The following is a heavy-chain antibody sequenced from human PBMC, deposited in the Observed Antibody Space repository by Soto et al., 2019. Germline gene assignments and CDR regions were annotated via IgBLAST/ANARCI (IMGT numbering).Heavy chain of an antibody. CDR1: GFTFSRYA. Sequence: EVQLVESGGGLVQPGGSLRLSCAASGFTFSRYAMYWVRQAPGKGLEDVSAISSNGGSTYYANSVKGRFTISRDNSKNTLYLQMGSLRDEDMAVYYCARSGDNGYYFDYWGQGTLVTVSS. J-gene: IGHJ4*02. CDR2: ISSNGGST. CDR3: ARSGDNGYYFDY. V-gene: IGHV3-64*01. D-gene: IGHD3-10*01.